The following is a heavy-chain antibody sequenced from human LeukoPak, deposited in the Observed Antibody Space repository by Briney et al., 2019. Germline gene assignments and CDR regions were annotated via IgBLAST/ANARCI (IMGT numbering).Heavy chain of an antibody. D-gene: IGHD3-10*01. Sequence: GRSLRLSCAASGFTFSNYWMHWVRQDPGKGLVWVSYINPDGSNTNYADSVKGRFTISRDNAKNALYLQMNSLRAEDTAVYYCAKDLHYGSADYWGQGTLVTVSS. J-gene: IGHJ4*02. V-gene: IGHV3-74*01. CDR2: INPDGSNT. CDR1: GFTFSNYW. CDR3: AKDLHYGSADY.